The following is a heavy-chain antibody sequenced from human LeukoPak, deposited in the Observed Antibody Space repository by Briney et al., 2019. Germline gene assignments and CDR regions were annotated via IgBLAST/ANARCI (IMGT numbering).Heavy chain of an antibody. Sequence: GRSLRLSCAASGFTFSSYAMHWVRQAPGKGLEWVAVISSYDGSNKYYADAVKGRFTISRDNSKNTLYSQMNSLRAEDTGVYYCASVGGYDPLFDYWGQGTLVTVSS. J-gene: IGHJ4*02. CDR3: ASVGGYDPLFDY. CDR2: ISSYDGSNK. CDR1: GFTFSSYA. D-gene: IGHD5-12*01. V-gene: IGHV3-30-3*01.